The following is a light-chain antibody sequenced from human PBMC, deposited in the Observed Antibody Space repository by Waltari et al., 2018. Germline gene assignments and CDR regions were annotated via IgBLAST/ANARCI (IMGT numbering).Light chain of an antibody. V-gene: IGKV3-20*01. Sequence: EIVLTQSPDTLSLSPGERATVSCRASEIVSSSYLAWYQRKPGQPPRLLIYGASSRATGIPDRFSGSGSGTDFTLTINRLEPEDFALYYCQQYHRSPLTFGQGTRLEIK. CDR2: GAS. J-gene: IGKJ5*01. CDR1: EIVSSSY. CDR3: QQYHRSPLT.